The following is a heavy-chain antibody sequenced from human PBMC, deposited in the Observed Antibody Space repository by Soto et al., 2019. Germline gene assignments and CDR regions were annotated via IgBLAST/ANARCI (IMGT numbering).Heavy chain of an antibody. D-gene: IGHD5-18*01. CDR2: INGDYGNT. CDR1: GYTFYSHS. CDR3: ARCIQGDYYYGMDV. Sequence: QAQLVQSGAEVKKPGASVKVSCKASGYTFYSHSISWVRQAPGQGLEWMGRINGDYGNTQYAQKIRGRVTMTTDTSTTTVYMELTNLRSDDTAVYYCARCIQGDYYYGMDVWGQGTTVTVSS. J-gene: IGHJ6*02. V-gene: IGHV1-18*01.